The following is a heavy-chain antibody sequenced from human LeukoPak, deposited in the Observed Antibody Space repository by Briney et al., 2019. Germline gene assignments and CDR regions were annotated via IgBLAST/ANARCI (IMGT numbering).Heavy chain of an antibody. CDR3: ARRYSSGWYCAFDY. D-gene: IGHD6-19*01. J-gene: IGHJ4*02. Sequence: SETLSLTCTVYGGSISSSSYYWGWIRQPPGKGLEWIGSIYYSGSTYYNPSLKSRVTISVDTYKNQFSLKLSSVTAADTAVYYYARRYSSGWYCAFDYWGQGTLVTVSS. V-gene: IGHV4-39*01. CDR1: GGSISSSSYY. CDR2: IYYSGST.